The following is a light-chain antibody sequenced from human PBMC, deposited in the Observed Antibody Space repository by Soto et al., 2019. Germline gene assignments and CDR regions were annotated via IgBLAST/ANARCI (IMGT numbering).Light chain of an antibody. Sequence: EIVLTQSPGTLSVSPGDRVTLSCRASQSISINLAWYQHKPGQAPRLXIHGASTRATGVPARISGSGSGTEFTLTISSLQSEDFAVYYCQQFRNWPWTFGQGTKVDIK. CDR2: GAS. CDR1: QSISIN. CDR3: QQFRNWPWT. J-gene: IGKJ1*01. V-gene: IGKV3D-15*01.